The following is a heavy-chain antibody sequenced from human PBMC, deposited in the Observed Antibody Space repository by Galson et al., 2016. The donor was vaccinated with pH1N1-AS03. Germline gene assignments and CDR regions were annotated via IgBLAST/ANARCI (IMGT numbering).Heavy chain of an antibody. Sequence: SETLSLTCAVSGDSVSGGHWWTWVRQSPGKGLEWIGYIYLRGSTDYNPSLADRVIISADRSTNDFSLTLSSVTAADTAVYYCARGLTPGYFHTMDVWGRGTTVTVSS. D-gene: IGHD2/OR15-2a*01. V-gene: IGHV4-4*02. CDR2: IYLRGST. J-gene: IGHJ6*02. CDR1: GDSVSGGHW. CDR3: ARGLTPGYFHTMDV.